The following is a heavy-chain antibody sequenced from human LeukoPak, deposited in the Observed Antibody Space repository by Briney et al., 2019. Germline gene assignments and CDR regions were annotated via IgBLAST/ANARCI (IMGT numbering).Heavy chain of an antibody. D-gene: IGHD4-17*01. CDR3: AHSLASTDYGDYYYYYMDV. V-gene: IGHV2-5*02. J-gene: IGHJ6*03. Sequence: SGPTLVNPTQTLTLTCTFSGFSLSTSGVGVGWIRQPPGKALEWLALIYWDDDKRYSPSLKGRLTITKDTSKNQVVLTMTNMDPVDTATYYCAHSLASTDYGDYYYYYMDVWGKGTTVTVSS. CDR1: GFSLSTSGVG. CDR2: IYWDDDK.